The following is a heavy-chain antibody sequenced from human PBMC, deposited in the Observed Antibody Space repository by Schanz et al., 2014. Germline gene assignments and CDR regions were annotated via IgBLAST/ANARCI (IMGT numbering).Heavy chain of an antibody. V-gene: IGHV3-64*04. CDR1: GFTFSSYS. CDR3: ARDGDFDY. Sequence: QVQLAESGGGVVQPGRSLRLSCSASGFTFSSYSMYWVRQAPGKGLEYVSVISSNGGSTDFADSVKGRFTISRDNSKDTLYLQMSGLTPEDTAVYYCARDGDFDYWGQGTLVTVSS. J-gene: IGHJ4*02. CDR2: ISSNGGST.